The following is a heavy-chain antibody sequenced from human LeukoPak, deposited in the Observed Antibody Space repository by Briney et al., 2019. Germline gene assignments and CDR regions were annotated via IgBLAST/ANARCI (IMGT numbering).Heavy chain of an antibody. CDR3: ARGPNIVVVPAATHYYFDY. Sequence: ASVKVSCKASGYTFTSYGISWVRQAPGQGLEWMGWMNPNSGNTGYAQKFQGRVTITRNTSISTAYMELSSLRSEDTAVYYCARGPNIVVVPAATHYYFDYWGQGTLVTVSS. V-gene: IGHV1-8*03. J-gene: IGHJ4*02. D-gene: IGHD2-2*01. CDR1: GYTFTSYG. CDR2: MNPNSGNT.